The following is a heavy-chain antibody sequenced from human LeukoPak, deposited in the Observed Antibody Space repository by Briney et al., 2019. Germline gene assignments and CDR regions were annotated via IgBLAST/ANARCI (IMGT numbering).Heavy chain of an antibody. Sequence: GGSLRLSCAASGFTFSSYGMHWVRQAPGKGLEWVAVISYDGSNEEYADSVEGRFSISRDNSKNTLYLQMSSLRVEDTAVYYCAREDDTTMIPTDYWGQGTLVTVSS. CDR1: GFTFSSYG. J-gene: IGHJ4*02. CDR3: AREDDTTMIPTDY. CDR2: ISYDGSNE. V-gene: IGHV3-30*19. D-gene: IGHD3-22*01.